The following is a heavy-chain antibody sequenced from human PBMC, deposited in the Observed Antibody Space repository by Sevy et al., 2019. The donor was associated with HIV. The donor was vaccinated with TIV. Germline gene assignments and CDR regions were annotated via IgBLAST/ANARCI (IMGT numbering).Heavy chain of an antibody. CDR2: ISSSSSYI. CDR1: GFTFSSYS. Sequence: GGSLRLSCAASGFTFSSYSMNWVRQTPGKGLEWVSSISSSSSYIYYADSVKGRFTISRDNAKNSLYLQMNSLRAEDTAVYYCASSGSSGGYFDYWGQGTLVTVSS. CDR3: ASSGSSGGYFDY. D-gene: IGHD6-6*01. J-gene: IGHJ4*02. V-gene: IGHV3-21*01.